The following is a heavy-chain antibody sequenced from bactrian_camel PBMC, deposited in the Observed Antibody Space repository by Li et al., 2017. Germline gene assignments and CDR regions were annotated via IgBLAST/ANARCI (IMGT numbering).Heavy chain of an antibody. Sequence: HVQLVESGGGSVQAGGSLRLSCAGSRYTRTNYCMGWFRQAQGKEREGVAVFDPDHGMSVADSVLGRFNISKDSAKNTLYLQMNSLKPDDTAMYYCAASRARGWCLSQRRKYDYWGQGTQVTVS. CDR1: RYTRTNYC. CDR2: FDPDHGM. J-gene: IGHJ4*01. D-gene: IGHD3*01. CDR3: AASRARGWCLSQRRKYDY. V-gene: IGHV3S57*01.